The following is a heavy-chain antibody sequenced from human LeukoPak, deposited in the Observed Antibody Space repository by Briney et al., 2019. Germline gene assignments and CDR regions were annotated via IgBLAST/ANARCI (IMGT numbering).Heavy chain of an antibody. CDR1: GYIFNSYA. Sequence: ASVKVSCKASGYIFNSYAMDWVRQAPGQGLEWMGWINTNTGNPTYAQGFTGRFVFSLDTSVSTAYLEISSLKAEDTAVYYCARDSYDSTDHFDFWGQGTLVTVSS. J-gene: IGHJ4*02. D-gene: IGHD3-22*01. CDR3: ARDSYDSTDHFDF. V-gene: IGHV7-4-1*02. CDR2: INTNTGNP.